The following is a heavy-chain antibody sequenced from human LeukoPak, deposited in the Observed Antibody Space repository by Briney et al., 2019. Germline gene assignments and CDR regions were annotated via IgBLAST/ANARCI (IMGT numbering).Heavy chain of an antibody. J-gene: IGHJ4*02. CDR2: IYYSGST. V-gene: IGHV4-39*01. Sequence: SETLSLTCTVSGGSISSSSYYWGWIRQPPGKGLEWIGSIYYSGSTYYNPSLKSRVTISVDTSKNQFSLKLSSVTAADTAVYYCARLYYDFWSGYYDYWVQGTLVTVSS. CDR1: GGSISSSSYY. D-gene: IGHD3-3*01. CDR3: ARLYYDFWSGYYDY.